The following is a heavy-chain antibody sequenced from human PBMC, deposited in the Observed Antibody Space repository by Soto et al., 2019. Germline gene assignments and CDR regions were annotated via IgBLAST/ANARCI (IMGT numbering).Heavy chain of an antibody. J-gene: IGHJ6*02. D-gene: IGHD4-17*01. CDR3: ARSPYGDYDYYGMDV. CDR2: IYYSGST. CDR1: GGSINSYY. Sequence: ETLSLTCTASGGSINSYYWSWIRQPPGKGLEWIGYIYYSGSTNYNPSLKSRVTISVDTSKNQFSLKLSSVTAADTAVYYCARSPYGDYDYYGMDVWGQGTTVTVSS. V-gene: IGHV4-59*01.